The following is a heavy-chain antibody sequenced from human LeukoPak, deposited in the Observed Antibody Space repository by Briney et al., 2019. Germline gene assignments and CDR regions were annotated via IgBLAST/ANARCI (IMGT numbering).Heavy chain of an antibody. D-gene: IGHD6-13*01. CDR3: AREIGSAARGR. CDR1: GFTFTSYW. Sequence: GGSLRVSCAASGFTFTSYWMSWVRQAPGKGLEWVANIKEDGSEKYYVDSVKGRFTISRDNAKNSMYLQMNSLRAEDTAVYYCAREIGSAARGRWGQGTLVTVSS. J-gene: IGHJ4*02. V-gene: IGHV3-7*05. CDR2: IKEDGSEK.